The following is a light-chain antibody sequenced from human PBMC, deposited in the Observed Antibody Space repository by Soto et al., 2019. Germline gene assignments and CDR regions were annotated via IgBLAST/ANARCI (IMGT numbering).Light chain of an antibody. CDR1: QTISSW. CDR3: QHYNSYSES. J-gene: IGKJ1*01. Sequence: DIQMTQSPSTLSGSVGDRVTITCRASQTISSWLASYQHKPGKAPKLLNYKASTLKSGVPSRFSDTRSGTEFTLTISSLQPDDFATYYCQHYNSYSESFVQGTKVELK. V-gene: IGKV1-5*03. CDR2: KAS.